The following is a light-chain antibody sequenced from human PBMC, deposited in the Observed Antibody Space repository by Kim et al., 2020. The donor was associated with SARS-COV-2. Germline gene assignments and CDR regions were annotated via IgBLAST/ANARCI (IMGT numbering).Light chain of an antibody. Sequence: VSPGQTASITCSGDKLGDKYACWYQQKPGQSPVLVIYQNDKRPSGIPERFSGSNSGDTATLTISGTQAMDEADYYCQAWDSSTFWVFGGGTKVTVL. V-gene: IGLV3-1*01. J-gene: IGLJ3*02. CDR2: QND. CDR1: KLGDKY. CDR3: QAWDSSTFWV.